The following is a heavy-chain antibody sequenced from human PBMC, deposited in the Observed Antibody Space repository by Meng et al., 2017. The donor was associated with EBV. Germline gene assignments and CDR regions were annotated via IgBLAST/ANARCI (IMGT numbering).Heavy chain of an antibody. CDR3: ARGMGYYYGMDV. V-gene: IGHV1-8*01. D-gene: IGHD1-26*01. CDR2: MNPNSGHT. Sequence: HVQLVQSGAEVKKPGASVKVACKASGYTFTSYDINWVRQAPGQGLEWMGWMNPNSGHTGSAQKFQGRFTMTRHTSINTAYMELSSLGFEDTAVYYCARGMGYYYGMDVWGQGTTVTVSS. J-gene: IGHJ6*02. CDR1: GYTFTSYD.